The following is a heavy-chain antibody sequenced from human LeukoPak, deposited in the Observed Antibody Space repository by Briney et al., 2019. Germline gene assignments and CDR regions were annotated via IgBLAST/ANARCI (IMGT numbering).Heavy chain of an antibody. Sequence: PEGSLRLSCAASGFTFSYYAMHWVRQAPGRGLEWVAVISYDGTNKYYTDSVKGRFTIPRDNSKNTLYLQMNSLRPEDTAVFYCAKDFLAGYLRGYFDDWGQGTQVTVSS. J-gene: IGHJ4*02. CDR2: ISYDGTNK. D-gene: IGHD3-9*01. V-gene: IGHV3-30*04. CDR3: AKDFLAGYLRGYFDD. CDR1: GFTFSYYA.